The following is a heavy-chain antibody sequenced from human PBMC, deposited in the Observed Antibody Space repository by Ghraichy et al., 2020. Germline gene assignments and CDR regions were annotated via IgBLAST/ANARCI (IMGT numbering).Heavy chain of an antibody. CDR3: ARIKRGFDP. D-gene: IGHD3-10*01. J-gene: IGHJ5*02. CDR1: GASISNNVYY. V-gene: IGHV4-39*07. Sequence: LSLTCSVSGASISNNVYYWGWIRQPPGKGLEWIGSMSPGGTSYYNPSLTSRVSVSLDTSRNQFSLKVTSLTAADTAVYYCARIKRGFDPWGQGTLVAVSS. CDR2: MSPGGTS.